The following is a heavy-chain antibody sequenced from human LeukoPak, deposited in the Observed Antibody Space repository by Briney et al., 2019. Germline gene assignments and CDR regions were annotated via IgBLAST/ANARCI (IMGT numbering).Heavy chain of an antibody. J-gene: IGHJ4*02. Sequence: PSGTLSLTCAVSGGSISSSNWWRWVRQPPGKGLEWVGEIYHSGSTNYNPSLKSRVTISVDTSKNQFSLKLSSVTAADTAVYYCARQQTTVTIRAFDYWGQGTLVTVSS. CDR2: IYHSGST. CDR1: GGSISSSNW. CDR3: ARQQTTVTIRAFDY. D-gene: IGHD4-17*01. V-gene: IGHV4-4*02.